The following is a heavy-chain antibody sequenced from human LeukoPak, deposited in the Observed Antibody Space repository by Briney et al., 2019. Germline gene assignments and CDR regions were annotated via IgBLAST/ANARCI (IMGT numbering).Heavy chain of an antibody. CDR1: GGSITSYY. V-gene: IGHV4-59*01. J-gene: IGHJ4*02. CDR3: ATSGSYSTGHFDH. D-gene: IGHD1-26*01. Sequence: SETLSLTCTVSGGSITSYYWSWIRQPPGKGLEWIGYTYYSGSTNYNPSLKSRVTISVDTSKNQFSLKLSSVTTADTAVYYCATSGSYSTGHFDHWGQGTLVTVSS. CDR2: TYYSGST.